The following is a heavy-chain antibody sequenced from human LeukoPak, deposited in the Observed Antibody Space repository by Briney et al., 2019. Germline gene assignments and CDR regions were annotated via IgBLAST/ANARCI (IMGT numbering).Heavy chain of an antibody. V-gene: IGHV3-7*01. J-gene: IGHJ6*03. D-gene: IGHD4-17*01. Sequence: GGSLRLSCAASGFTFSSYWMRWVRQAPGKGLEWVANIKQDGSEKYYVDSVKGRFTISRDNAKNSLYLQMNSLRAEDTAVYYCARELIMTTVTINYYYYMDVWGKGTTVTVSS. CDR1: GFTFSSYW. CDR3: ARELIMTTVTINYYYYMDV. CDR2: IKQDGSEK.